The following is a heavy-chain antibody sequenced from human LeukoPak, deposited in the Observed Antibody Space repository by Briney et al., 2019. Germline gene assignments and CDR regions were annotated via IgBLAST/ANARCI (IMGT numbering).Heavy chain of an antibody. V-gene: IGHV3-53*01. J-gene: IGHJ4*02. D-gene: IGHD5-24*01. CDR1: EFSVGSNY. CDR3: ARASRDGYNWGGFDY. CDR2: IYSGGST. Sequence: GGSLRLSCAASEFSVGSNYMTWVRQAPGKGLEWVSVIYSGGSTYYADSVKGRFTISRDNSKNTLYLQMNSLRAEDTAVYYCARASRDGYNWGGFDYWGQGTLVTVSS.